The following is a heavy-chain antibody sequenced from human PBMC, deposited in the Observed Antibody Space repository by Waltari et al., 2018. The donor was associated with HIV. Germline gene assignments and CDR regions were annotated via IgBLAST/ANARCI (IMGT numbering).Heavy chain of an antibody. V-gene: IGHV4-4*02. CDR2: IFHRGST. D-gene: IGHD3-3*01. Sequence: QVQLQESGPGLVKPAGTLSLTCVVSGVSITSSNWWSWVRQPPGKGLEWIGEIFHRGSTNYNPSLKSQVTMSLDKSKNQFSLKLTSVTAADTAVCYCARARRGEFIGVEYCFDFWGQGNLVTVSS. CDR1: GVSITSSNW. CDR3: ARARRGEFIGVEYCFDF. J-gene: IGHJ4*02.